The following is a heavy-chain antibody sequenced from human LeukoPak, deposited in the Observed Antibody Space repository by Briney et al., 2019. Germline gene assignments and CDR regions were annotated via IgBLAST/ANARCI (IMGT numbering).Heavy chain of an antibody. CDR2: IRHDGSIK. V-gene: IGHV3-30*02. CDR1: GFTFSIYG. Sequence: PGGSLGLSCAASGFTFSIYGMYWVRQAPGKGLEWVAFIRHDGSIKYYADSVKGRFTISRDNSKNTLYLQLNSLRAEDTAVYYCAKDSLTDIDYWGQGTLVTVSS. D-gene: IGHD3-9*01. J-gene: IGHJ4*02. CDR3: AKDSLTDIDY.